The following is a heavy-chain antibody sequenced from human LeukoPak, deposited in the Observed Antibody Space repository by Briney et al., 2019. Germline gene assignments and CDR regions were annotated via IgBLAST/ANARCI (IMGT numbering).Heavy chain of an antibody. CDR3: TTVVSGWYGDY. CDR1: GFTFSSYS. Sequence: GGSLRLSCAASGFTFSSYSMNWVRQAPGKGLEWVGRIKSKTDGGTTDYAAPVKGRFTISRDDSKNTLYLQMNSLKTEDIAVYYCTTVVSGWYGDYWGQGTLVTVSS. J-gene: IGHJ4*02. CDR2: IKSKTDGGTT. D-gene: IGHD6-19*01. V-gene: IGHV3-15*07.